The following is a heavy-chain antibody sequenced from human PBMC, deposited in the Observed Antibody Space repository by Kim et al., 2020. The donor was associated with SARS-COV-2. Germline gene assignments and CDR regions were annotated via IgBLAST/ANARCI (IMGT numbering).Heavy chain of an antibody. V-gene: IGHV4-39*01. CDR3: ARHSTVFQVMDY. Sequence: SETLSLTCTVSGGSISSSSYYWGWIRQPPGKGLEWIGSIYYSGSTYYNPSLKSRVTISVDTSKNQFSLKLSSVTAADTAVYYCARHSTVFQVMDYWGQGTLVTVSS. J-gene: IGHJ4*02. CDR1: GGSISSSSYY. D-gene: IGHD3-16*01. CDR2: IYYSGST.